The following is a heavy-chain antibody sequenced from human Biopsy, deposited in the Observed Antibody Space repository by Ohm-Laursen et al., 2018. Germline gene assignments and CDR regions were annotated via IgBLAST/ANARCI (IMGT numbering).Heavy chain of an antibody. J-gene: IGHJ4*02. CDR1: SYTFTDYN. Sequence: ASVKVSCNASSYTFTDYNIPWMRQAPGQGLEWLGYINCKTGATNYAQKFQGTVTMTRDTSISTAYLALGSLRSADTAIYYCARDPLNGHKHFDYWGQGSLVTVSS. CDR3: ARDPLNGHKHFDY. D-gene: IGHD2-8*01. V-gene: IGHV1-2*02. CDR2: INCKTGAT.